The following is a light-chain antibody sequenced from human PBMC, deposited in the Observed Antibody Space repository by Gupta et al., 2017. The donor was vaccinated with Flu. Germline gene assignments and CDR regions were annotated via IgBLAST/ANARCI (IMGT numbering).Light chain of an antibody. CDR3: QQRSNCSIT. CDR1: QSVSSY. V-gene: IGKV3-11*01. CDR2: DAS. J-gene: IGKJ5*01. Sequence: PDTLSLSRGERATLSCRASQSVSSYLAWYQQKPGQAPRLLIYDASNRATGIPARFSGSGSGTEFTLTISSREPEDFAVYYCQQRSNCSITFGQGTRLDIK.